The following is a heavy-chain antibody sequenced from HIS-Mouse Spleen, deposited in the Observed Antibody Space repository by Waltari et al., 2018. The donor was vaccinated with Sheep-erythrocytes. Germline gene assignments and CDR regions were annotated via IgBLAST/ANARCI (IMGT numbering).Heavy chain of an antibody. Sequence: QVQLVQSGAEVKKPGASVKVSCKASGYTFTGYYMHWVRQAPGQGLEWMGWINPNSGGTNYAQKFQGRVTMTRDTSISTAYMELSRLRSDDTAVYYCARAYYDFWSGMAYYYGMDVWGQGTTVTVSS. CDR1: GYTFTGYY. CDR3: ARAYYDFWSGMAYYYGMDV. J-gene: IGHJ6*02. CDR2: INPNSGGT. V-gene: IGHV1-2*02. D-gene: IGHD3-3*01.